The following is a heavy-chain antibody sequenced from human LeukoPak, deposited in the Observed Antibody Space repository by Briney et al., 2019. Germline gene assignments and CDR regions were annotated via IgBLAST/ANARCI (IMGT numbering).Heavy chain of an antibody. D-gene: IGHD3-3*01. Sequence: GGSLRLSCAASGFTFSNYWMHWVRQAPGKGLVWVSRINTDGSTTSYADSVKGRFTISRDNAKNTLYLQMNSLRGEDTAVYYCARVTGWLLYDYWGQGTLVTVSS. CDR1: GFTFSNYW. CDR3: ARVTGWLLYDY. CDR2: INTDGSTT. V-gene: IGHV3-74*01. J-gene: IGHJ4*02.